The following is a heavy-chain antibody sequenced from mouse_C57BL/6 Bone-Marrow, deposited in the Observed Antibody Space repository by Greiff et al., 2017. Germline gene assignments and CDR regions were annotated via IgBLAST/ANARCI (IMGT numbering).Heavy chain of an antibody. CDR1: GYSFTGYF. CDR2: INPYNGDT. CDR3: ARSHYYGSFYYFDD. Sequence: EVQLQQSGPELVKPGDSVKISCKASGYSFTGYFMNWVMQSHGKSLEWIGRINPYNGDTFYNQKFKGKATLTVDKSSSTAHMELRSLTSEDSAVYYCARSHYYGSFYYFDDWGQGTTLTVSS. J-gene: IGHJ2*01. D-gene: IGHD1-1*01. V-gene: IGHV1-20*01.